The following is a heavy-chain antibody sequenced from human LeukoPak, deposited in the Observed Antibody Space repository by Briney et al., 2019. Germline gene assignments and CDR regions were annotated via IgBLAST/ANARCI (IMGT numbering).Heavy chain of an antibody. D-gene: IGHD3-3*01. J-gene: IGHJ4*02. CDR1: GFIFGDHA. CDR2: ISGSGGST. CDR3: AKVRFLEWLYGPYYFDY. Sequence: GGSLRLSCTASGFIFGDHAMSWVRQAPGKVLEWVSAISGSGGSTYYADSVKDRFTISRDNSKNTLYLQMNSLRAEDTAVYYCAKVRFLEWLYGPYYFDYWGQGTLVTVSS. V-gene: IGHV3-23*01.